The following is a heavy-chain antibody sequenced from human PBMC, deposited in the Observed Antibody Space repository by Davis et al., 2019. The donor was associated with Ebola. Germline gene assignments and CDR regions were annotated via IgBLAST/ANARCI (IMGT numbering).Heavy chain of an antibody. J-gene: IGHJ6*02. D-gene: IGHD2-2*01. CDR2: INPSGGSP. V-gene: IGHV1-46*01. CDR1: GYTFTSYY. CDR3: ARFGYCSSTSCSWGPNYYYYYGMDV. Sequence: ASVKVSCKASGYTFTSYYMHWVRQAPGQGLEWMGIINPSGGSPSYAQKFQGRVTMTRDTSTSTVYMELSSLRSEDTAVYYLARFGYCSSTSCSWGPNYYYYYGMDVWGQGTTVTVSS.